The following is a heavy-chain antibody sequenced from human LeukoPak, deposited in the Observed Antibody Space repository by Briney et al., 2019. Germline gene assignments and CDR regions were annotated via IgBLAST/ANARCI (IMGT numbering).Heavy chain of an antibody. D-gene: IGHD1-1*01. J-gene: IGHJ4*02. CDR2: IYPADSTA. CDR1: GYSFTTYW. CDR3: ARRGWNTELFDY. V-gene: IGHV5-51*01. Sequence: GESLKISCKASGYSFTTYWIGWVRQVPGKGLEWVGIIYPADSTAKYSPSFQGQVTISADKSISTAYLQWSSLKASDTAMYYCARRGWNTELFDYWGQGTPVTVSS.